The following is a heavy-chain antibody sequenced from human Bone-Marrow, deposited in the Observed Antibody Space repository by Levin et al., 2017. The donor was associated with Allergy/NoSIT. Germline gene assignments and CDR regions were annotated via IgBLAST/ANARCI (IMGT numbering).Heavy chain of an antibody. Sequence: LSLTCAASGFTFSNSGMHWVRQAPGKGLEWVALISYDGSQKYYADSVKGRFTVSRDNSKNTLYLQMNSLGPEDTAVYYCANMGGSRNFDYWGPGTLVTVSS. D-gene: IGHD1-26*01. CDR1: GFTFSNSG. CDR2: ISYDGSQK. CDR3: ANMGGSRNFDY. J-gene: IGHJ4*02. V-gene: IGHV3-30*18.